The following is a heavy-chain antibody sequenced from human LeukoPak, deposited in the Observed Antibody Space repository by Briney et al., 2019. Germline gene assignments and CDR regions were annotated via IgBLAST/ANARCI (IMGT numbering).Heavy chain of an antibody. D-gene: IGHD6-19*01. V-gene: IGHV1-69*13. J-gene: IGHJ4*02. CDR3: ARGYSSGWYGPYYFDY. CDR2: IIPIFGTA. CDR1: GGTFISYA. Sequence: SVKVSCKASGGTFISYAISWVRQAPGQGLEWMGGIIPIFGTANYAQRFQGRVTITADESTSTAYMELSSLRSEDTAVYYCARGYSSGWYGPYYFDYWGQGTLVTVSS.